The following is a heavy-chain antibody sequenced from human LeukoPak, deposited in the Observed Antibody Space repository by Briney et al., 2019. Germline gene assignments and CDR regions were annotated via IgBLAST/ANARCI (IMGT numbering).Heavy chain of an antibody. CDR3: ARHWEL. CDR1: GFSVSSNY. D-gene: IGHD1-26*01. V-gene: IGHV3-53*01. CDR2: IYSDEST. Sequence: GGSLRLSCAASGFSVSSNYMSWVRQAPGKGLEWVALIYSDESTYYADSVKGRFTISRDNSKSTLYLQMNSLRAEDTAVYYCARHWELRGQGTLVTVSS. J-gene: IGHJ4*02.